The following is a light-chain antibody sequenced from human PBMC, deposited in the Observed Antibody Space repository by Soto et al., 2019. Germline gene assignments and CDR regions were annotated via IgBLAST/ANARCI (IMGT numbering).Light chain of an antibody. CDR1: QSVSSSY. J-gene: IGKJ1*01. V-gene: IGKV3-20*01. CDR2: GAS. CDR3: QQYGSSFTWT. Sequence: EIVLTQSPVTLSLSPGERATLSCRASQSVSSSYLAWYQQKPGQAPRLLIYGASSRATGISDRFSGSGSGTDFTLTISRLEPEDFAVYYCQQYGSSFTWTFGQGTRWIS.